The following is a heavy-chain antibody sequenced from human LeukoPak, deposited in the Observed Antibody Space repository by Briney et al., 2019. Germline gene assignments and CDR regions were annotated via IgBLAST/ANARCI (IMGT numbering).Heavy chain of an antibody. D-gene: IGHD3-3*01. Sequence: GGSLRLSCAASGFTFSSYSMNWVRQAPGKGLEWVSYISSSSSTIYYADSVKGRFTISRDNAKNSLYLQMNSLRAEDTAVYYCARDSTWYDFWSGYYGTGYHYMDVWGKGTTVTVSS. CDR3: ARDSTWYDFWSGYYGTGYHYMDV. V-gene: IGHV3-48*04. J-gene: IGHJ6*03. CDR2: ISSSSSTI. CDR1: GFTFSSYS.